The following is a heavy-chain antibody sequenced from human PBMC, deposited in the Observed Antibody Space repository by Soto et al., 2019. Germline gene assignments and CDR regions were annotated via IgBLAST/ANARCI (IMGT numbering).Heavy chain of an antibody. D-gene: IGHD3-10*01. Sequence: QVHLVQSGAEVKKPGASVKVSCKASGYTFTNYDINWVRQAPGQGLEWMGWISTYTGNTNYAQKLQGRVTMTTDTTTTTAYMELRSLRSDDTAVYSCARGNYYGPGRPTPGGMDVWGQGTTVTVSS. CDR1: GYTFTNYD. CDR3: ARGNYYGPGRPTPGGMDV. J-gene: IGHJ6*02. CDR2: ISTYTGNT. V-gene: IGHV1-18*01.